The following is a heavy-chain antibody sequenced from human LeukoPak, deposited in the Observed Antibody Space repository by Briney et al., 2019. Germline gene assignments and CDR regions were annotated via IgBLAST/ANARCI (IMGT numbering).Heavy chain of an antibody. CDR3: AREKGRGVISPYYDY. CDR2: IYTSGST. Sequence: SETLSLTCTVSGGSISSGSYYWSWIRQPAGKGLEWIGRIYTSGSTNYSPSLKSRVSISVDTSKNQFSLRLSSVTAADTAVYYCAREKGRGVISPYYDYWGQGTRVTVSS. J-gene: IGHJ4*02. D-gene: IGHD3-10*01. CDR1: GGSISSGSYY. V-gene: IGHV4-61*02.